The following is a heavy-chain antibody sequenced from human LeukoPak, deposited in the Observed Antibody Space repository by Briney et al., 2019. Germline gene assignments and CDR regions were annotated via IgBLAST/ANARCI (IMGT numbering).Heavy chain of an antibody. J-gene: IGHJ4*02. D-gene: IGHD3-22*01. V-gene: IGHV3-53*01. CDR3: ARSTTYYYDSSGYYYSYPFDY. Sequence: GGSLRLSCAASGFTVSSNYMSWVRQAPGKGLEWVSVIYSGGSTYYADSVKGRFTISRDNSKNTLYLQMNSLSAEDTAVYYCARSTTYYYDSSGYYYSYPFDYWGQGTLVTVSS. CDR1: GFTVSSNY. CDR2: IYSGGST.